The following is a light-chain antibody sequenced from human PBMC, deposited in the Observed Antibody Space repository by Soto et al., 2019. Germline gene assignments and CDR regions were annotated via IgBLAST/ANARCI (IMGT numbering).Light chain of an antibody. J-gene: IGKJ2*01. CDR2: GAS. CDR1: QSVSSN. CDR3: QQYNNWPPYT. Sequence: EIVMTQSPATLSVSPGERATLSCRASQSVSSNLAWYQQKPGQAPRLLIYGASTWATGIPARFSGSGSGTEFTLTISSLQYEDFAVYYCQQYNNWPPYTFGQGTKLEIK. V-gene: IGKV3-15*01.